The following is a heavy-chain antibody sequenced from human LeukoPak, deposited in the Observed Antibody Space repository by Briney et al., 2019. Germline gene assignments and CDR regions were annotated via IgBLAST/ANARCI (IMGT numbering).Heavy chain of an antibody. CDR1: GDFIKYGYW. CDR2: IHHDGNT. J-gene: IGHJ3*02. Sequence: SETLSLTCVVSGDFIKYGYWWSWVRQAPGKGLEWIGEIHHDGNTSYNPSLKSRVTISVDTSKNQFSLRVSSVTAAGTAVYYCARGGGYGGASGIWGQGTMVTVSS. D-gene: IGHD4-23*01. V-gene: IGHV4/OR15-8*02. CDR3: ARGGGYGGASGI.